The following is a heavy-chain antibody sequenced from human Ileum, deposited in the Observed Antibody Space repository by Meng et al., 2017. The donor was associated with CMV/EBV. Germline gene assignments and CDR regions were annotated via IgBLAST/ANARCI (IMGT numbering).Heavy chain of an antibody. CDR3: ARGLASGWPDY. CDR1: GGSFTGYY. CDR2: ITHSGRT. Sequence: QVPLRQWGAGLFEPSETLSLTFAVFGGSFTGYYWSWFRQSPGKGLEWIGEITHSGRTSYNLSLKSRVTISVDMSKYQFSLKLTSVTAADTAIYYCARGLASGWPDYWGQGTLVTVSS. V-gene: IGHV4-34*01. D-gene: IGHD3-10*01. J-gene: IGHJ4*02.